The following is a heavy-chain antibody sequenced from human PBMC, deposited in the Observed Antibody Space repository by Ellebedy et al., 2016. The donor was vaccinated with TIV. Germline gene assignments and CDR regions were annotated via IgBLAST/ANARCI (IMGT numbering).Heavy chain of an antibody. J-gene: IGHJ6*02. CDR1: GFTFSSYE. D-gene: IGHD3-10*01. V-gene: IGHV3-48*03. CDR3: ARGFRGGYGMDV. Sequence: PGGSLRLSCAAYGFTFSSYEMNWVRQAPGKGLEWVSYISSSGSTIYYADSVKGRFTISRDNAKNSLYLQMNSLRAEDTAVYYCARGFRGGYGMDVWGQGTTVTVSS. CDR2: ISSSGSTI.